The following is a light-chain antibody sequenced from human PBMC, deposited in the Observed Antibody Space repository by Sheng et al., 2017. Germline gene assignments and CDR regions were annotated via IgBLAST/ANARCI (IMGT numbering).Light chain of an antibody. CDR2: GAS. J-gene: IGKJ4*01. CDR1: QSLSSSY. Sequence: EIVLTQSPGTLSLSPGERATLSCRASQSLSSSYLAWYQQKPGQAPRLLIYGASSRATGIPDRFGGSGSGTDLTLTISRLEPEDFAVYYCQQYGNSRLTFGGGTKVEIK. CDR3: QQYGNSRLT. V-gene: IGKV3-20*01.